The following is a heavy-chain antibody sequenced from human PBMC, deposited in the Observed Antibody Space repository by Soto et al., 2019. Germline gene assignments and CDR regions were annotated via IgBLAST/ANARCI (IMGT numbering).Heavy chain of an antibody. CDR1: GYTFTSYD. V-gene: IGHV1-8*01. Sequence: ASVKVSCTASGYTFTSYDINWVRQATGQGLEWMGWMNPNSGNTGYAQKFQGRVTMTRNTSISTAYMELSSLRSEDTAVYYCARTQDSYGGGGIYGMDVWGQGTTVSVSS. J-gene: IGHJ6*02. D-gene: IGHD5-18*01. CDR3: ARTQDSYGGGGIYGMDV. CDR2: MNPNSGNT.